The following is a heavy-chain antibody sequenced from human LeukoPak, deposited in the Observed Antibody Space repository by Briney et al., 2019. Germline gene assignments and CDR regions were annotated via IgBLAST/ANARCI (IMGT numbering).Heavy chain of an antibody. CDR2: IYYSGST. J-gene: IGHJ3*02. V-gene: IGHV4-59*01. CDR3: AGSTNWVKDAFDI. CDR1: GGSISSYY. D-gene: IGHD7-27*01. Sequence: SETLSLTCTVSGGSISSYYWSWIRQPPGKGLEWIGYIYYSGSTNYNPSLKSRVTISVDTSKNQFSLKLSSVTAADTAVYYCAGSTNWVKDAFDIWGQGTMVTVSS.